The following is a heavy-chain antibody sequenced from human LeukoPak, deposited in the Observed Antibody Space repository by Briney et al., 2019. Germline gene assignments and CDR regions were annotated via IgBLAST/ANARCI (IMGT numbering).Heavy chain of an antibody. D-gene: IGHD6-19*01. CDR3: AKCSRAGYASGWCNWMDP. J-gene: IGHJ5*02. CDR1: GFTVSSIY. V-gene: IGHV3-53*01. Sequence: PGGSLRLSCAVSGFTVSSIYMSWVRQAPGKGLEWVSFIYSDGNTYYGDSVKGRFTISRDNSKDTLYLQMNSLRADDTAIYYCAKCSRAGYASGWCNWMDPWGQGTLVTVSS. CDR2: IYSDGNT.